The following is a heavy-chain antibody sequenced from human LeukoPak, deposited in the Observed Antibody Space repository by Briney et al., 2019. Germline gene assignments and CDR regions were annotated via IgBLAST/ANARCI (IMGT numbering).Heavy chain of an antibody. V-gene: IGHV1-2*04. CDR1: GYTFTGYY. CDR2: INPNSGGT. Sequence: GASVKVSCKASGYTFTGYYMHWVRQAPAQGLEWMGWINPNSGGTNYAQKFQGWVTMTRDTSISTAYMELSRLRSDDTAVYYCESDSTHRGLARDYYYYGMDVWGQGTTVTVSS. J-gene: IGHJ6*02. CDR3: ESDSTHRGLARDYYYYGMDV. D-gene: IGHD6-19*01.